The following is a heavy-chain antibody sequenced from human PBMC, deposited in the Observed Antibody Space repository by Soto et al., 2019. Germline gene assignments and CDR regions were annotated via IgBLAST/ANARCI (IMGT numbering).Heavy chain of an antibody. D-gene: IGHD3-9*01. Sequence: QVQLQQWGAGPLRPLETLSLTCGVSGGSFRGYYLAWIRQSQGKGLEWIGEINDRGSINYNPSLKSRVSISVDTSKNHYSLNLRSVTAADTAVYYCARESHDILTGPPWVWYFDLWGRGTLVTVSS. V-gene: IGHV4-34*01. CDR2: INDRGSI. J-gene: IGHJ2*01. CDR3: ARESHDILTGPPWVWYFDL. CDR1: GGSFRGYY.